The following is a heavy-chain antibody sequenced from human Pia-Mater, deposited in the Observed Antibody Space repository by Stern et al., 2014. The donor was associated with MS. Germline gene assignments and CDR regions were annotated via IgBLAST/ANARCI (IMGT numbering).Heavy chain of an antibody. CDR1: GYTFTSYF. D-gene: IGHD5-12*01. V-gene: IGHV1-46*01. Sequence: QVQLVQSGAEVKKPGASVKVSCKASGYTFTSYFIHWVRQAPGQGFEWLGIIDPSYGSTTYAQKFQGRVTMTRDTSASTVHMALSGLRFEDTAMYYCASGRGYSGYDIWGQGTLVTVSS. J-gene: IGHJ4*02. CDR3: ASGRGYSGYDI. CDR2: IDPSYGST.